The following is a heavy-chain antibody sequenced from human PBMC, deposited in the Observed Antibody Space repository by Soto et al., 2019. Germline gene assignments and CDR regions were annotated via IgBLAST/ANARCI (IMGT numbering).Heavy chain of an antibody. J-gene: IGHJ5*02. CDR3: ARGGYYDSSGYPWFDP. V-gene: IGHV4-59*01. Sequence: PSETLSLTCTVSGGSISSYYWSWIRQPPGKGLEWIGYIYYSGSTNYNPCLKSRVTISVDTSKNQFSLKLSSVTAADTAVYYCARGGYYDSSGYPWFDPWGQGTLVTVSS. CDR2: IYYSGST. CDR1: GGSISSYY. D-gene: IGHD3-22*01.